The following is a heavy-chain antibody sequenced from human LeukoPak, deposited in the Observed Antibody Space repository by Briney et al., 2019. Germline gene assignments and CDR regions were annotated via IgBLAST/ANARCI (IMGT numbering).Heavy chain of an antibody. D-gene: IGHD6-25*01. CDR3: AKGSSGWHSDWFDP. CDR2: IWYDGSNK. Sequence: PGGSLRLSCAASGFTFSNYGMHWVRQAPGKGLEWVAVIWYDGSNKYYADSVKGRFTISRDTSKNTLYLQMNSLRAEDTAVYYCAKGSSGWHSDWFDPWGQGTLVTVSS. CDR1: GFTFSNYG. J-gene: IGHJ5*02. V-gene: IGHV3-33*03.